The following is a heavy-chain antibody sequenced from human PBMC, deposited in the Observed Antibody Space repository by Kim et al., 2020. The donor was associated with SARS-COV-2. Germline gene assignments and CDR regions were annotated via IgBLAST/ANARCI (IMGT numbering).Heavy chain of an antibody. D-gene: IGHD6-19*01. J-gene: IGHJ3*02. V-gene: IGHV4-59*01. CDR2: SYYSVST. Sequence: SETLSLTCTVSGGSISSFYWSWIRQSPGKGLEWIGYSYYSVSTNYNPSLKSRVTILVDTSKNQFSLKLTSVTPADTAVYYCARAGAVAGLYAFDIWGQGTVATVSS. CDR1: GGSISSFY. CDR3: ARAGAVAGLYAFDI.